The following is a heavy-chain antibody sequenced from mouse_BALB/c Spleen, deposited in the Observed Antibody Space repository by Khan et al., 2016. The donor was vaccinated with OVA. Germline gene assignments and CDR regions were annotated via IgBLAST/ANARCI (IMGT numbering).Heavy chain of an antibody. D-gene: IGHD2-3*01. Sequence: QVQLKQSGAELAKPGASVEMSCKASGYTFTTYWMHWVKQRPGQGLEWIGYIDPSTGYTEYHQKFKDKATLTADKSSSTAYLQLRRLTSGDSAVDDCARRGRDGIVTYWGQGSWGTVGA. V-gene: IGHV1-7*01. CDR3: ARRGRDGIVTY. CDR2: IDPSTGYT. CDR1: GYTFTTYW. J-gene: IGHJ3*01.